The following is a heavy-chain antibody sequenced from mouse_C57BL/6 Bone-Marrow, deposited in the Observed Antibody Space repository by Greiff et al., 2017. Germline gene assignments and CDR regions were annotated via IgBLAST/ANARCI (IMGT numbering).Heavy chain of an antibody. J-gene: IGHJ4*01. V-gene: IGHV1-64*01. CDR3: ARNYSNYFYAMDY. CDR1: GYTFTSYW. Sequence: VQLQQPGAELVKPGASVKLSCKASGYTFTSYWMNWVKQRPGQGLEWIGMIHPNSGSTNYNEQFKSKATLTVAKSSRTANMQLSSLTAEYSAVDYFARNYSNYFYAMDYWGQGTSVTVSS. CDR2: IHPNSGST. D-gene: IGHD2-5*01.